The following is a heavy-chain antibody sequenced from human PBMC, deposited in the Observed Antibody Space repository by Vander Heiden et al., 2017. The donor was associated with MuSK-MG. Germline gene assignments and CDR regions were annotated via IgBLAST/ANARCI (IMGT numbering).Heavy chain of an antibody. D-gene: IGHD3-10*01. CDR2: ISGSGGST. J-gene: IGHJ6*02. V-gene: IGHV3-23*01. CDR3: AKGYFGGAGYYYYGMDV. CDR1: GFTFSSNA. Sequence: EVQLLESGRGLVQPGGSLRLSCAASGFTFSSNAMSWVRQAPGKGLEWVSAISGSGGSTYYADSVKGRFTISRDNSKNTLYLQMNSLRAEDTAVYYCAKGYFGGAGYYYYGMDVWGQGTTVTVSS.